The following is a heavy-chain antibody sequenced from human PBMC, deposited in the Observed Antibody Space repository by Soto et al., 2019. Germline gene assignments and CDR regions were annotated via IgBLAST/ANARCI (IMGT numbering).Heavy chain of an antibody. J-gene: IGHJ4*02. CDR2: IKSKTDGGTT. Sequence: PGGSLRLSCAASGFTFSNAWMSWVRQAPGKGLVWVGRIKSKTDGGTTDYAAPVKCRFTISRDDSKNTLYLQMNSLKTEDTAVYYCTSSKPIAVAGPAGYFDYWAQGTLVTSPQ. CDR1: GFTFSNAW. D-gene: IGHD6-19*01. CDR3: TSSKPIAVAGPAGYFDY. V-gene: IGHV3-15*01.